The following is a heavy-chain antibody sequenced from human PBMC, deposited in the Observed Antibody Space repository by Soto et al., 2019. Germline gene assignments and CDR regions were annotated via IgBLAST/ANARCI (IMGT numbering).Heavy chain of an antibody. CDR3: ARVGYCSSTSCSHYYYYYGMDV. J-gene: IGHJ6*02. D-gene: IGHD2-2*01. V-gene: IGHV4-59*01. CDR1: GGSISSYY. CDR2: IYYSGST. Sequence: PSETLSLTCTVSGGSISSYYWSWIRQPPGKGLEWIGYIYYSGSTNYNPSLKSRVTISVDTSKNQFSLKLSSVTAADTAVYYCARVGYCSSTSCSHYYYYYGMDVWGQGTTVTVSS.